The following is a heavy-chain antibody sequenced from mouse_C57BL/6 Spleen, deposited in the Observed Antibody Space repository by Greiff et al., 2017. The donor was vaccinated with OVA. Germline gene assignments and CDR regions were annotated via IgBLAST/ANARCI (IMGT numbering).Heavy chain of an antibody. V-gene: IGHV1-82*01. J-gene: IGHJ3*01. CDR1: GYAFSSSW. CDR2: IYPGDGDT. D-gene: IGHD2-4*01. CDR3: ARSDYDAFAY. Sequence: VQLQESGPELVKPGASVKISCKASGYAFSSSWMNWVKQRPGKGLEWIGRIYPGDGDTNYNGKFKGKATLTADKSSSTAYMQLSSLTSEDSAVYFCARSDYDAFAYWGQGTLVTVSA.